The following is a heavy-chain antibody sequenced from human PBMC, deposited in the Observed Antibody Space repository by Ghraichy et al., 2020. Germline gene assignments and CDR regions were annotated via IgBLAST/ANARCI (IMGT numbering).Heavy chain of an antibody. Sequence: GGSLRLSCAASGFTLSSYSMNWVRQAQGKGLEWVSYISSSSSTIYYADSVKGRFTISRDNAKNSLYLQMNSLRDEDTAVYYCARDRREYSSSSAYNWFDPWCQGTLVTVSS. CDR2: ISSSSSTI. D-gene: IGHD6-6*01. V-gene: IGHV3-48*02. CDR1: GFTLSSYS. CDR3: ARDRREYSSSSAYNWFDP. J-gene: IGHJ5*02.